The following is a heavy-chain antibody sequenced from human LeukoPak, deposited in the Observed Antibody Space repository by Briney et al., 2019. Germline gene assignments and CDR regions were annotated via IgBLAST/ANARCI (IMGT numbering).Heavy chain of an antibody. V-gene: IGHV4-38-2*02. CDR2: IYHSGST. Sequence: EPLSLPCTVSGSSISSGYYWGWLRQPPGKGLEWIGSIYHSGSTYYNPSLKSRVTISVDTSKNQFSLKLSSVTAADTAVYYCARVTGTLLRYMDVWGKGTTVTVSS. D-gene: IGHD1-1*01. CDR1: GSSISSGYY. J-gene: IGHJ6*03. CDR3: ARVTGTLLRYMDV.